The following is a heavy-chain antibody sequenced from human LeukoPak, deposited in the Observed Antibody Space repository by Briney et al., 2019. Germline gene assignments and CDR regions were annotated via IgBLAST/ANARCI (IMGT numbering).Heavy chain of an antibody. CDR3: ARGGLEWLTPYYYYMDV. V-gene: IGHV4-59*01. D-gene: IGHD3-3*01. J-gene: IGHJ6*03. CDR1: GGSISSYY. CDR2: IYYSGST. Sequence: SETLSLTCTVSGGSISSYYWSWIRQPPGKGLEWIGYIYYSGSTNYNPSLKSRVTISVDTSKNQFSLKLSSVTAADTAVYYCARGGLEWLTPYYYYMDVWGKGTTVTVSS.